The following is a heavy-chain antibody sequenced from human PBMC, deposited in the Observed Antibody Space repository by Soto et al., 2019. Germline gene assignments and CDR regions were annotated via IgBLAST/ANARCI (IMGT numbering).Heavy chain of an antibody. V-gene: IGHV1-69*13. D-gene: IGHD3-10*01. CDR2: IIPIFGTA. CDR1: GGTFSSDA. Sequence: ASVKVSCKASGGTFSSDAISWVRQAPGQVLEWMGGIIPIFGTANYAQKFQGRVTITADESTSTAYMELSSLRSEDTAVYYCARALTKYGSGSYYNIYYYYGMDVWG. CDR3: ARALTKYGSGSYYNIYYYYGMDV. J-gene: IGHJ6*02.